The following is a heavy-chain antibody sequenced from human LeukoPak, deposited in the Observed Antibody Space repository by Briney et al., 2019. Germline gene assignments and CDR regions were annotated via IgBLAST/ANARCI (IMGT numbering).Heavy chain of an antibody. V-gene: IGHV3-21*01. D-gene: IGHD1-20*01. CDR1: GFPFSSYS. CDR3: ARARGYDSKYYFEY. J-gene: IGHJ4*02. CDR2: ISIGSSDI. Sequence: GGSLRLSCAASGFPFSSYSMNWVRQIPGKGLEWVSSISIGSSDIYYADSVRGRFTISRDNAKSSLYLQMNSLRAEDTAVYYCARARGYDSKYYFEYWGQGTLVIVSS.